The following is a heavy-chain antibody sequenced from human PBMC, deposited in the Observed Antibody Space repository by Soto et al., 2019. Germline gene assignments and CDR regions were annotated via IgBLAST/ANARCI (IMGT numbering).Heavy chain of an antibody. D-gene: IGHD6-6*01. J-gene: IGHJ4*02. V-gene: IGHV4-61*01. Sequence: SETLSLTCTVSGGSVNSDYYYWSWIRQPPGKGLEWIGYIYHSGRTSYNPSLKSRVTISVDMSRNQFSLSLSSVTAADTAVFDGAIEYSNSPKAFDSLGQGALRTVSS. CDR1: GGSVNSDYYY. CDR2: IYHSGRT. CDR3: AIEYSNSPKAFDS.